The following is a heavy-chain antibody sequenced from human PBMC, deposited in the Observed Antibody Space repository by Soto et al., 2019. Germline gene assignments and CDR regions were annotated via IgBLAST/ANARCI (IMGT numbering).Heavy chain of an antibody. D-gene: IGHD1-1*01. CDR2: ISNEGSNA. J-gene: IGHJ6*02. Sequence: QVHLVESGGDVVQPGRSLRLSCVASGFTFDTYGIHWVRQAPGKGLQWVGLISNEGSNAYYADCVRGRFTISRDNSKNTVYLQVNALRPEDTGVYYCARVTPGNNLYYFSGLDVWGQGTSVTVSS. V-gene: IGHV3-30*01. CDR1: GFTFDTYG. CDR3: ARVTPGNNLYYFSGLDV.